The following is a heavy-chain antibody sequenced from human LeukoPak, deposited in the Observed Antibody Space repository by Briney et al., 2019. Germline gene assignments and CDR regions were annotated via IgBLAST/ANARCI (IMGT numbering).Heavy chain of an antibody. CDR2: ITGTGGST. V-gene: IGHV3-23*01. D-gene: IGHD6-19*01. CDR1: GFSLSTYG. J-gene: IGHJ4*02. CDR3: AKDHGTAVAGFYY. Sequence: GRSLRLSCAASGFSLSTYGVSWVRQPPGKGLEWVSGITGTGGSTYYADSVKGRLTVSRDTSKNTLYLQMNSLRAEDTAIYYCAKDHGTAVAGFYYWGQGTLVTVSS.